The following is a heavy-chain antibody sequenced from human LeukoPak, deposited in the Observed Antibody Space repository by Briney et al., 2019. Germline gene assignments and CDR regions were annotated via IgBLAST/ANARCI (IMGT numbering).Heavy chain of an antibody. V-gene: IGHV4-34*01. D-gene: IGHD5-12*01. CDR3: ARGGYGGYADNWFDP. J-gene: IGHJ5*02. Sequence: SETLSLTCAVYGGSFSGSYWSWIRQPPGKGLEGIGEINHSGSTNYNPSLKSRVTISVDTSKNQFSLKLSSVTAADTAVYYCARGGYGGYADNWFDPWGQGTLVTVSS. CDR2: INHSGST. CDR1: GGSFSGSY.